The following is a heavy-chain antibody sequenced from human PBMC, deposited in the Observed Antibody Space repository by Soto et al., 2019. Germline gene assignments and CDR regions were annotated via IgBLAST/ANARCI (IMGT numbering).Heavy chain of an antibody. CDR1: GYTFTSYA. V-gene: IGHV1-3*01. D-gene: IGHD6-19*01. Sequence: QVQLVQSGAEVKKPGASVKVSCKASGYTFTSYAMHWVRQAPGQRLEWMGWINAGNGNTKYSQKCQGRVTITRDTSASTAYMELSSLRSEDTAVYYCARGVAGPLHGFDPWGQGTLVTVSS. CDR3: ARGVAGPLHGFDP. J-gene: IGHJ5*02. CDR2: INAGNGNT.